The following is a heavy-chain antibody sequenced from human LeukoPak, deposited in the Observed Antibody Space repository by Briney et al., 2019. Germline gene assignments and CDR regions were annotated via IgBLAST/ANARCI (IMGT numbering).Heavy chain of an antibody. Sequence: PGGSLRLSCAASGFTFGSYAMSWVRQAPGKGLEWVSAISGSGGSTYYADSVKGRFTISRDNSKNTLYLQMNSLRAEDAAVYYCAKEHSISNTAMVTDYFDYWGQGTLVTVSS. CDR1: GFTFGSYA. D-gene: IGHD5-18*01. V-gene: IGHV3-23*01. CDR2: ISGSGGST. CDR3: AKEHSISNTAMVTDYFDY. J-gene: IGHJ4*02.